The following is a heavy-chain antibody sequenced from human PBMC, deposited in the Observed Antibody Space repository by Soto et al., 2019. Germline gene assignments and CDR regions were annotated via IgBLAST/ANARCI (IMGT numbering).Heavy chain of an antibody. CDR3: ARDPNDSSAYYRNYHCGMDV. CDR1: GYTCTSYG. CDR2: INAGNGNT. V-gene: IGHV1-3*01. J-gene: IGHJ6*02. D-gene: IGHD3-22*01. Sequence: ASVKASCKASGYTCTSYGIHWVRQAPGQRLEWTGWINAGNGNTKYSEKFQGRVTITRDTSAGTAYLELSSLRSEDTAVYYCARDPNDSSAYYRNYHCGMDVWGHG.